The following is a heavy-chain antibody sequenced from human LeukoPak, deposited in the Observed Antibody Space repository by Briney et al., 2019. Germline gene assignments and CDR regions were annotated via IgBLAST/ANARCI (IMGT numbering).Heavy chain of an antibody. CDR2: VSGSGGST. CDR1: GFTFSSYA. J-gene: IGHJ3*01. V-gene: IGHV3-23*01. Sequence: GGSLRLSCAASGFTFSSYAMSWVRQAPGKGLEWVSAVSGSGGSTYYADSVKGLFTISRDNSKNTLYLQMNSLRAEDTAVYYCAKRMIRGVNHDAFDLWGQGTMVTVSS. D-gene: IGHD3-10*01. CDR3: AKRMIRGVNHDAFDL.